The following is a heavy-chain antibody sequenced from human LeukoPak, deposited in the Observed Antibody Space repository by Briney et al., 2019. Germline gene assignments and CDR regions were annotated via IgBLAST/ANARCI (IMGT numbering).Heavy chain of an antibody. V-gene: IGHV3-23*01. D-gene: IGHD2-8*02. Sequence: GGSLRLSCATSGFTFSSYAMSWVHQAPGKGLEWVSALSGSGGSTYYADSVKGRFTISRDNSKNTLYLQLNSLRAKDTAVYYCAKDLVASRTSGYYFDYWGQGTLVTVSS. CDR1: GFTFSSYA. CDR3: AKDLVASRTSGYYFDY. J-gene: IGHJ4*02. CDR2: LSGSGGST.